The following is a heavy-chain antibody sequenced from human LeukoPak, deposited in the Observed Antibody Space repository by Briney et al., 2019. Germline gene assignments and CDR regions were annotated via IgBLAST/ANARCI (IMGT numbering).Heavy chain of an antibody. Sequence: GRSLRLSCVASGFTFSSYGMHWVRRAPGKGLEWVAVISHDESNKYYADSVKGRFTISRDNSKNTLYLQMNSLRAEDTAVYYCARDGIVGSPLFKFDYWGQGTLVTVSS. J-gene: IGHJ4*02. D-gene: IGHD1-26*01. CDR2: ISHDESNK. V-gene: IGHV3-30*03. CDR3: ARDGIVGSPLFKFDY. CDR1: GFTFSSYG.